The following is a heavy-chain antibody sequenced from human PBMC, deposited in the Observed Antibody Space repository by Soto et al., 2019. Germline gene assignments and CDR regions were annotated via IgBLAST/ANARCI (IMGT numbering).Heavy chain of an antibody. CDR1: GFTFSSYS. CDR3: ARDLEVYGYSNCDY. J-gene: IGHJ4*02. D-gene: IGHD6-13*01. Sequence: EVQLVESGGGLVKPGGSLRLSCAASGFTFSSYSMSWVRQAPGKGLEWVSSIRGSSSYIYYADSVRGRFSISRDNAKNSLYLQMNSLRAEDTAVYYCARDLEVYGYSNCDYWGQGTLVTVSS. V-gene: IGHV3-21*01. CDR2: IRGSSSYI.